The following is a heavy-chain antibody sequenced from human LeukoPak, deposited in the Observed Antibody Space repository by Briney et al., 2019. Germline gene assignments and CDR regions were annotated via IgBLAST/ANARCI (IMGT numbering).Heavy chain of an antibody. CDR1: GYTFTSYG. J-gene: IGHJ4*02. V-gene: IGHV1-18*01. CDR3: AREIVVVAVSPVLDY. Sequence: ASVKVSCKASGYTFTSYGISWVRQAPGQGLEWMGWISAYNGNTNYAQKLQGRVTMTTDTSTSTAYMELRSLRSDDTAVYYCAREIVVVAVSPVLDYWGQGTLVTVSS. CDR2: ISAYNGNT. D-gene: IGHD2-15*01.